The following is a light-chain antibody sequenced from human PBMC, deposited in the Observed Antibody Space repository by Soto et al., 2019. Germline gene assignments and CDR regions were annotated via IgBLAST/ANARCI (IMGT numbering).Light chain of an antibody. Sequence: IAWTQSPGIVSLSPGEGATLSCRASQSVNSSLVWYQRKPGQTPRLLIYGASTRATGIPARFSGSGSGTEFTLTISSLQSEDFAVYYCQQYNNWPPWTFGQGTRLEIK. J-gene: IGKJ5*01. V-gene: IGKV3-15*01. CDR3: QQYNNWPPWT. CDR1: QSVNSS. CDR2: GAS.